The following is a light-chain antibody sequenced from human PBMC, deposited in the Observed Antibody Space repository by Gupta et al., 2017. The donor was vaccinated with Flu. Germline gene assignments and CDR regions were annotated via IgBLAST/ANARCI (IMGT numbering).Light chain of an antibody. CDR1: SSNIGNNY. Sequence: QSVLTQPPSVSAAPGQKVTISCSGSSSNIGNNYVSWYQQLPGTTPKLLIYDNNKRPSGIPDRFSGSKSGTSATLAINGLQAGDEADYYCATWDGSRSAGVFGGGTKLTVL. CDR2: DNN. J-gene: IGLJ3*02. V-gene: IGLV1-51*01. CDR3: ATWDGSRSAGV.